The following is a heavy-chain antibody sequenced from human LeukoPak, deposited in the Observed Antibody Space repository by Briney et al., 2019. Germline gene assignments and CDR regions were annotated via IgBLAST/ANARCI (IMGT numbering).Heavy chain of an antibody. J-gene: IGHJ5*02. D-gene: IGHD2-2*01. Sequence: SVKVSCKASGGTFSSYAIRWVRQAPGQGLEWMGGIIPIFGTANYAQKFQGRVTITADESTSTAYMELSSLRSEDTAVYYCASPGYCSSTTCSRWFHPWGQGTLVTVSS. CDR1: GGTFSSYA. V-gene: IGHV1-69*13. CDR3: ASPGYCSSTTCSRWFHP. CDR2: IIPIFGTA.